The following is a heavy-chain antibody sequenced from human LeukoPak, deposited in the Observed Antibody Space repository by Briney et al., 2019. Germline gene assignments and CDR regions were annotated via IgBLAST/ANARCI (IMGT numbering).Heavy chain of an antibody. CDR3: ARNDFGYWFDP. CDR2: INPNSGGT. D-gene: IGHD3-3*01. V-gene: IGHV1-2*02. J-gene: IGHJ5*02. Sequence: ASVKVSCKASGYTFTGYYMHWVRQAPGQGLEWMGWINPNSGGTNYAQKFQGRVTMTTDTSTSTAYMELRSLRSDDTAVYYCARNDFGYWFDPWGQGTLVTVSS. CDR1: GYTFTGYY.